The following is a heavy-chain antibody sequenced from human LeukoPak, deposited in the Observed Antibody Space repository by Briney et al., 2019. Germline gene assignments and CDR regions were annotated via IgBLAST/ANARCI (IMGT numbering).Heavy chain of an antibody. Sequence: SETLSLTCTVSGGSISGYYWSWIRQPPGKGLEWIGYIYYSGSTNYNPSLKSRLTISVDTSKNQFSLKLSSVTAADTAVYYCARVRGNYFPDYWGQGTLVTVSS. V-gene: IGHV4-59*01. J-gene: IGHJ4*02. CDR1: GGSISGYY. CDR3: ARVRGNYFPDY. CDR2: IYYSGST. D-gene: IGHD4-11*01.